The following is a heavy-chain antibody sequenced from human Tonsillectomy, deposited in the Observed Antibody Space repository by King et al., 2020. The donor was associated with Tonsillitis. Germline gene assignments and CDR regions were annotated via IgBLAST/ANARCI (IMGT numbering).Heavy chain of an antibody. D-gene: IGHD3-16*01. CDR1: GYSFSTYW. CDR3: ARREGGSPYYYYYMDV. V-gene: IGHV5-51*06. CDR2: THPGYSDT. J-gene: IGHJ6*03. Sequence: VQLVESGAEVKKPGDSLKISCRGTGYSFSTYWIGWVRQMPGKGLECMGITHPGYSDTRYSPSFQGQGTISAAKSIDTAYMQCSSLKASDTAIYYCARREGGSPYYYYYMDVWGKGTTVTVSS.